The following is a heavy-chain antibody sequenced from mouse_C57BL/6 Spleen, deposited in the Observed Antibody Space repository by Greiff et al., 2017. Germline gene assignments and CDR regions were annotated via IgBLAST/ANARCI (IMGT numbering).Heavy chain of an antibody. CDR2: ISGGGGNT. D-gene: IGHD1-1*01. J-gene: IGHJ2*01. V-gene: IGHV5-9*01. CDR1: GFTFSSYP. Sequence: EVQLVESGGGLVKPGGSLKLSCAASGFTFSSYPMSWVRQTPGKRLEWVATISGGGGNTYYPDSVKGRFTISSDNAKNTLYLQMSSLRSEDTALYYCARILLRYYFDYWGQGTTLTVSS. CDR3: ARILLRYYFDY.